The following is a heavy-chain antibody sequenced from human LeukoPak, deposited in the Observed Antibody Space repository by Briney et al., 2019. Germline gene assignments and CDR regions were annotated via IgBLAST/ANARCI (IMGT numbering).Heavy chain of an antibody. D-gene: IGHD2-2*01. V-gene: IGHV1-2*02. CDR3: ARDGGNQLLPDVFDI. CDR2: INPNSGGT. CDR1: GYTFTGYY. Sequence: ASVKVSCKASGYTFTGYYMHWVRQAPGQGLEWMGWINPNSGGTNYAQKFQGRVTMTRDTSISTAYMELSRLRSDDTAVYYCARDGGNQLLPDVFDIWGQGTMVTVSS. J-gene: IGHJ3*02.